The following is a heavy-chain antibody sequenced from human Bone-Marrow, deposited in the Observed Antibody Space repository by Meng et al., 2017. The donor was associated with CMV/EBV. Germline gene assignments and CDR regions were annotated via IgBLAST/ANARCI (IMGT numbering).Heavy chain of an antibody. V-gene: IGHV3-15*01. J-gene: IGHJ6*02. CDR2: IKSKTDGGTT. Sequence: GESLKISCAASGFTFSSYSMNWVRQAPGKGLEWVGRIKSKTDGGTTDYAAPVKGRFTISRDDSKNTLYLQMNSLKTEDTAVYYCTTVHCSSTSCPRDYYYYGMDVWGQGTTVTVSS. D-gene: IGHD2-2*01. CDR3: TTVHCSSTSCPRDYYYYGMDV. CDR1: GFTFSSYS.